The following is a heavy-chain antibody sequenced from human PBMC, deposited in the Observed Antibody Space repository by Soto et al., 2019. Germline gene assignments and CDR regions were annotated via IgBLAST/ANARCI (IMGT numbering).Heavy chain of an antibody. CDR1: GYTFTGYY. D-gene: IGHD2-2*01. Sequence: ASVKVSCKASGYTFTGYYMHWVRQAPGQGLEWMGWINPNSGGTNYAQKFQGWVTMTRGTSISTAYMERNRLRSDDTAVYYCARNPPQGIVELPAPNWLDHWHQGSLLTVS. CDR2: INPNSGGT. J-gene: IGHJ5*02. V-gene: IGHV1-2*04. CDR3: ARNPPQGIVELPAPNWLDH.